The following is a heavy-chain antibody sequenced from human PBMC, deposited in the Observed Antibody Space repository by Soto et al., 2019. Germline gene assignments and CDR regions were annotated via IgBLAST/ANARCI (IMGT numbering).Heavy chain of an antibody. CDR3: ASDCSGGSCYFDY. J-gene: IGHJ4*02. D-gene: IGHD2-15*01. CDR1: GGTFSSYT. Sequence: SVKVSCKASGGTFSSYTISWVRKDPGQGLEWMGRIIPILGIANYAQKFQGRVTITADKSTSTAYMELSSLGSEDTAVYYCASDCSGGSCYFDYWGQGTLVTVSS. CDR2: IIPILGIA. V-gene: IGHV1-69*02.